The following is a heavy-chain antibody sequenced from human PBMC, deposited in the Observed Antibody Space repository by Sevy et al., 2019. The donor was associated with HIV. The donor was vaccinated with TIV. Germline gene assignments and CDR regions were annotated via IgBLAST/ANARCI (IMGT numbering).Heavy chain of an antibody. CDR2: IKSKTDGETT. Sequence: GGSLRLSCAASGFTFSNAWMIWVRQAPGKGLEWVGRIKSKTDGETTDYAAPVKGRFTISRDDSKNTLYLQMNSLKSEDTAVYYCATAIVGAVAGSAVVFDYWGQGTLVTVSS. J-gene: IGHJ4*02. CDR1: GFTFSNAW. CDR3: ATAIVGAVAGSAVVFDY. D-gene: IGHD6-19*01. V-gene: IGHV3-15*01.